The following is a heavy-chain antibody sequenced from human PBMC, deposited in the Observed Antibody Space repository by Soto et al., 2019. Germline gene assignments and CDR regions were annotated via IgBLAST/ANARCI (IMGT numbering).Heavy chain of an antibody. CDR1: GYTFTSTY. D-gene: IGHD1-26*01. V-gene: IGHV1-18*01. CDR3: ARGGGAHYRFDP. Sequence: QVQLVQSGAELRKPGASVKVSCKSSGYTFTSTYLTWLRQNPGRGLEWVGWISPDTGNTNYAKKFQGRVTLTTDTSTNTVYMELRSLSPDDTAVYYCARGGGAHYRFDPWGQGTLVTVSS. J-gene: IGHJ5*02. CDR2: ISPDTGNT.